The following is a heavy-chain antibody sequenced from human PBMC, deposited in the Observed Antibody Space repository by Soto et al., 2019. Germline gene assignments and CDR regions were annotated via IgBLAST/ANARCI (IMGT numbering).Heavy chain of an antibody. D-gene: IGHD2-15*01. Sequence: SVKVSCKASGGTFSSYTISWVRQAPGQGLEWMGRIIPILGIANYAQKFQGRVTITADKSTSTAYMELSSLRSEDTAVYYCASCSDGSCYNDYWGQGTLVTVSS. CDR3: ASCSDGSCYNDY. CDR1: GGTFSSYT. J-gene: IGHJ4*02. V-gene: IGHV1-69*02. CDR2: IIPILGIA.